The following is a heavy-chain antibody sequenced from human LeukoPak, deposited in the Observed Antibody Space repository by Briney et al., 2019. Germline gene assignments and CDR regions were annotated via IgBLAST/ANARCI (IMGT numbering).Heavy chain of an antibody. D-gene: IGHD1-26*01. Sequence: GGSLRLSCAASGFTFSSHGMIWVRQAPGKGLEWVSAISGSGGSTYYADSVKGRFTISRDNAKNSLYLQMNSLRAEDTAVYYCARSGIVGNTRRIWFDPWGQGTLVTVSS. V-gene: IGHV3-23*01. CDR1: GFTFSSHG. CDR3: ARSGIVGNTRRIWFDP. CDR2: ISGSGGST. J-gene: IGHJ5*02.